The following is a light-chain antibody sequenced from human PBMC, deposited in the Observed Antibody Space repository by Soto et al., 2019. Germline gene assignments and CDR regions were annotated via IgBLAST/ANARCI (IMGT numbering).Light chain of an antibody. CDR2: GFN. CDR1: SSNIGAGYD. V-gene: IGLV1-40*01. J-gene: IGLJ3*02. Sequence: QSVLTQPPSVSGAPGQRVTISCTGSSSNIGAGYDVHWYQHLPGTAPKLLIFGFNNRPSGVPDRFSGSKSVTSASLAITGLQAEDEADYYCQSYDSSLSGPVFGGGTKLTVL. CDR3: QSYDSSLSGPV.